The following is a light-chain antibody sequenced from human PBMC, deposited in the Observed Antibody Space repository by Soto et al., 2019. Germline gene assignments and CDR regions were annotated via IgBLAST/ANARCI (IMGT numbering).Light chain of an antibody. CDR2: KGS. CDR3: QQYNSYSWT. J-gene: IGKJ1*01. CDR1: QSISNW. V-gene: IGKV1-5*03. Sequence: DRERTQSPVTLAASVGTRVTITCRASQSISNWLAWYQHRRGKAPKLLIYKGSNLETVVPSRFSGSGSVTEFTLIISSLQPDYFSTYYCQQYNSYSWTFGQGTKVDIK.